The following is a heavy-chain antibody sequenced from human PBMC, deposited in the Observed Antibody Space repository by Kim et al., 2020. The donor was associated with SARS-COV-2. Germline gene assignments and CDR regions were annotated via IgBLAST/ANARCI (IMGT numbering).Heavy chain of an antibody. CDR1: GGTFSSYA. Sequence: SVKVSCKASGGTFSSYAISWVRQAPGQGLEWMGRIIPILGIANYAQKFQGRVTITADKSTSTAYMELSSLRSEDTAVYYCASTIMITFGGVIVGENWFDPWGQGTLVTVSS. V-gene: IGHV1-69*04. J-gene: IGHJ5*02. CDR2: IIPILGIA. CDR3: ASTIMITFGGVIVGENWFDP. D-gene: IGHD3-16*02.